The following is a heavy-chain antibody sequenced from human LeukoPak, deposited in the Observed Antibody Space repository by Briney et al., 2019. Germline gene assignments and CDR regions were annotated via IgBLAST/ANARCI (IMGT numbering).Heavy chain of an antibody. Sequence: ASVKVSCKASGYTFTSYAMHWVRQAPGQRLEWMGWINAGNGNTKYSQKFQGRVTITRDTSASTAYMELSSLRSEDTAVYYCARGSRYDYVWGSYRFPLNWFDPWGQGTLVTVSS. J-gene: IGHJ5*02. V-gene: IGHV1-3*01. CDR2: INAGNGNT. CDR1: GYTFTSYA. D-gene: IGHD3-16*02. CDR3: ARGSRYDYVWGSYRFPLNWFDP.